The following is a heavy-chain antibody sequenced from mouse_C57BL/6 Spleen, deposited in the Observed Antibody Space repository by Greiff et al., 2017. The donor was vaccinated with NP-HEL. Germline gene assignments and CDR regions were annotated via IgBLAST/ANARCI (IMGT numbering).Heavy chain of an antibody. CDR3: AIFTTVVATKAMDY. V-gene: IGHV1-81*01. CDR1: GYTFTSYG. J-gene: IGHJ4*01. D-gene: IGHD1-1*01. Sequence: QVQLKESGAELARPGASVKLSCKASGYTFTSYGISWVKQRTGQGLEWIGEIYPRSGNTYYNEKFKGKATLTADKSSSTAYMELRSLTSEDSAVYFCAIFTTVVATKAMDYWGQGTSVTVSS. CDR2: IYPRSGNT.